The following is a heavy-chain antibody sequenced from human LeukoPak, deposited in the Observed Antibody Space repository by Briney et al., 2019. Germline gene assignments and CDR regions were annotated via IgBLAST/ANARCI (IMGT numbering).Heavy chain of an antibody. CDR2: INPNSGGT. Sequence: ASVKVSCKASGYTFTGYYMHWVRQAPGQGLEWVGRINPNSGGTNYAQKFQGRVTMTRDTSISTAYMELSRLRSDDTAVYCCASAPVDIVATIRFDYGGQGTLVTVSP. CDR3: ASAPVDIVATIRFDY. J-gene: IGHJ4*02. D-gene: IGHD5-12*01. V-gene: IGHV1-2*06. CDR1: GYTFTGYY.